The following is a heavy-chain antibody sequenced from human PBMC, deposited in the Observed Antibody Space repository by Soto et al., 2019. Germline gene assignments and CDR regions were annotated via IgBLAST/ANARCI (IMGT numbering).Heavy chain of an antibody. V-gene: IGHV3-23*01. CDR2: ISGSGGTP. D-gene: IGHD6-13*01. J-gene: IGHJ4*02. CDR1: GFPFSYSA. Sequence: GVSLRLSCSASGFPFSYSAMCWVRPAPGRGLEWVSTISGSGGTPYYSDSVKGRFTISRDNSKNSLYLILNSLRADDTAIYFCAMGLAAAGPLDYWGQGALVYLSA. CDR3: AMGLAAAGPLDY.